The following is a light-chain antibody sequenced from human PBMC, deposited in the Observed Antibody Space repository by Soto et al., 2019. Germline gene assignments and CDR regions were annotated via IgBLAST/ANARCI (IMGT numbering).Light chain of an antibody. V-gene: IGLV1-44*01. Sequence: QSVLTQPPSASGTPGQRVTISCFGSSSNIGSNTVNWYQQFPGAAPKLLIYSSNQRPSGVPDRFSGSKSGTSASLAISGLQSDDEADYYCAAWDASLSGVVFGGGTKLTVL. CDR3: AAWDASLSGVV. CDR1: SSNIGSNT. CDR2: SSN. J-gene: IGLJ2*01.